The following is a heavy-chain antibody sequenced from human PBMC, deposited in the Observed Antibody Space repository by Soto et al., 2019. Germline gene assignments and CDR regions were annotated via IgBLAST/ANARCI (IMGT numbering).Heavy chain of an antibody. CDR2: IIPIFGTA. Sequence: SVKVSCKASGGTFSSYAISWVRQAPGQGLEWMGGIIPIFGTANYAQKFQGRVTITADESTSTAYMELSSLRSEDTAVYYCACTDYDIFSQPLVSRGQATLVSV. CDR1: GGTFSSYA. J-gene: IGHJ4*02. CDR3: ACTDYDIFSQPLVS. D-gene: IGHD3-9*01. V-gene: IGHV1-69*13.